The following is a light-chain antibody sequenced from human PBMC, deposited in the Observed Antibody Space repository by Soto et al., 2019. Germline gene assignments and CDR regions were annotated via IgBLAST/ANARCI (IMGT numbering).Light chain of an antibody. J-gene: IGKJ5*01. CDR2: VPS. CDR1: QTISTH. CDR3: QHRINRPIT. V-gene: IGKV3-11*01. Sequence: DIVLTKSPATLSFSPGERATLSCRVSQTISTHLAWYQQKPGQAPRLLIYVPSYRATGIPARISGSGSGTDFTLTISALEHEDFAGYYCQHRINRPITFGQGTRLEIK.